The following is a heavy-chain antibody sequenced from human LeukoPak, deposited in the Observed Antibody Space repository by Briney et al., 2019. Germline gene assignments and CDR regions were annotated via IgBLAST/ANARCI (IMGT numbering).Heavy chain of an antibody. CDR2: ISYDGSNK. Sequence: PGGSLRLSCAASGFTFSSYAMHWVRQAPGKGLEWVAVISYDGSNKYYADSVKGRFTISRDNSKNTLYLQMNSLRAEDTAVYYCAKLYYYDSSPGGIDYWGQGTLVTVSS. J-gene: IGHJ4*02. V-gene: IGHV3-30-3*01. D-gene: IGHD3-22*01. CDR3: AKLYYYDSSPGGIDY. CDR1: GFTFSSYA.